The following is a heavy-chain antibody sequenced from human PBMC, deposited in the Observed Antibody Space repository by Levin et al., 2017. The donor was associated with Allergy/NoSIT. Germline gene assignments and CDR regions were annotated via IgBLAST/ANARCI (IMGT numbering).Heavy chain of an antibody. D-gene: IGHD2-2*01. V-gene: IGHV1-69*13. Sequence: ASVKVSCKASGGTFSSYAISWVRQAPGQGLEWMGGIIPIFGTANYAQKFQGRVTITADESTSTAYMELSSLRSEDTAVYYCARGDFAQYCSSTSCYQYSAHGFDPWGQGTLVTVSS. J-gene: IGHJ5*02. CDR2: IIPIFGTA. CDR1: GGTFSSYA. CDR3: ARGDFAQYCSSTSCYQYSAHGFDP.